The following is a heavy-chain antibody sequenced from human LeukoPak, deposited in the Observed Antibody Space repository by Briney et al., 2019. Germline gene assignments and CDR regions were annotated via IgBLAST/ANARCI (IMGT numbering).Heavy chain of an antibody. D-gene: IGHD3-10*01. CDR3: AKPPSGVDAFDI. Sequence: GGSLRLSYAASGFTFSSYAMSWVRQAPGKGLEWVSAISGSGGSTYYADSVKGRFTISRDNSKNTLYLQMNSLRAEDTAVYYCAKPPSGVDAFDIWGQGTMVTVSS. CDR1: GFTFSSYA. CDR2: ISGSGGST. V-gene: IGHV3-23*01. J-gene: IGHJ3*02.